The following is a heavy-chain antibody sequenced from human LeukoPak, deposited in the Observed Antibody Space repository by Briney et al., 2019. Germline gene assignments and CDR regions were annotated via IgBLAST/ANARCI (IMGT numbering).Heavy chain of an antibody. V-gene: IGHV4-39*07. CDR2: IYYSGST. J-gene: IGHJ4*02. D-gene: IGHD3-16*02. CDR1: GGSISSSSYY. CDR3: ARGGVWGSYRVFDY. Sequence: SETLSLTCTVSGGSISSSSYYWGWIRQPPGKGLEWIGSIYYSGSTYYNPSLKSRVTISVDTSKNQFSLKLSSVTAADTAVYYCARGGVWGSYRVFDYWGQGTLVTVSS.